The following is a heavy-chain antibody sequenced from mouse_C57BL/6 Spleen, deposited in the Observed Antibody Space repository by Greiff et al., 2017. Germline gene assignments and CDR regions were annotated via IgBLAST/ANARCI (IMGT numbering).Heavy chain of an antibody. CDR3: ARGYTSPYFDV. CDR2: IDPSDSYT. J-gene: IGHJ1*03. D-gene: IGHD2-14*01. V-gene: IGHV1-50*01. CDR1: GYTFTSYW. Sequence: QVHVKQSGAELVKPGASVKLSCKASGYTFTSYWMQWVKQRPGQGLEWIGEIDPSDSYTNYNQKFKGKATLTVDTSSSTAYMQLSSLTSQDSAVYYCARGYTSPYFDVWGTGTTVTVSS.